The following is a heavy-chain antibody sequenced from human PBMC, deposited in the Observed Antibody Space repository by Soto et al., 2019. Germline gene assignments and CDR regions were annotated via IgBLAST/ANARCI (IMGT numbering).Heavy chain of an antibody. Sequence: EVQLLESGGGLVQPGGSLRLSCAASGFTFSSYAMSWVRQAPGKGLEWVSAISGSGGSTYYADSVKGRFTISRDNSKNPLYLQMNSLRAEDTAVYYCAKYSSGYSYFDYWGQGTLVTVSS. J-gene: IGHJ4*02. CDR3: AKYSSGYSYFDY. D-gene: IGHD3-22*01. CDR1: GFTFSSYA. CDR2: ISGSGGST. V-gene: IGHV3-23*01.